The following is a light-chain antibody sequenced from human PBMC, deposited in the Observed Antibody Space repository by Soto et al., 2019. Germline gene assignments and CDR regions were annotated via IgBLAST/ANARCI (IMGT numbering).Light chain of an antibody. CDR3: AAWDGSLNAVV. J-gene: IGLJ2*01. CDR1: SSNIGSNT. CDR2: SNN. V-gene: IGLV1-44*01. Sequence: QSVLTQPPSASGTPGQRVTISCSGSSSNIGSNTVNWYQQFPGTAPKLLIYSNNQRPSGVPDRFSGSKSGTSASLAISGLQSEDEADYYCAAWDGSLNAVVFGGGTKVTVL.